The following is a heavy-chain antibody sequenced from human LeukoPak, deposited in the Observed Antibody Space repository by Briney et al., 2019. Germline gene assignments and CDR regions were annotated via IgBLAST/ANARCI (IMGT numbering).Heavy chain of an antibody. CDR2: IKSKTDGGTT. Sequence: PGGSLRLSCAASGFTFSSYGMHWVRQAPGKGLEWVGRIKSKTDGGTTDYAAPVKGRFTISRDDSKNTLYLQMNSLKTEDTAVHYCGSYGPDYWGQGTLVTVSS. V-gene: IGHV3-15*01. J-gene: IGHJ4*02. CDR1: GFTFSSYG. D-gene: IGHD4-17*01. CDR3: GSYGPDY.